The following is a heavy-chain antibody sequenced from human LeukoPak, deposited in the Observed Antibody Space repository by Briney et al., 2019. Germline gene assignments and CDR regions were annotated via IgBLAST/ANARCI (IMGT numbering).Heavy chain of an antibody. Sequence: PGGSLRLSCAASGFIFSDYYMSWIRQAPGKGLEWVSYISSSSSYTNYADSVKGRFTISRDNAKNSLYLQMNSLRAEDTAVYYCARDRVGLLWFGELLQDWFDPWGQGTLVTVSS. CDR3: ARDRVGLLWFGELLQDWFDP. CDR1: GFIFSDYY. J-gene: IGHJ5*02. CDR2: ISSSSSYT. V-gene: IGHV3-11*05. D-gene: IGHD3-10*01.